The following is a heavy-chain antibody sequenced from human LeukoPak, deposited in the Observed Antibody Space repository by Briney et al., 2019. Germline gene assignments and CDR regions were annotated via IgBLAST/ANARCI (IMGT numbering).Heavy chain of an antibody. CDR3: ARGLESSGYRYFAS. CDR1: GLTFSSYW. D-gene: IGHD3-3*01. V-gene: IGHV3-7*05. Sequence: GGSLRLSCSASGLTFSSYWMSWVRQPPGKGLGWVANIKQYENEKYYAESVKGRFTISRDNAQSSLFLPMNSLRAADTAVYYCARGLESSGYRYFASWGQGPWSPSPQ. J-gene: IGHJ4*03. CDR2: IKQYENEK.